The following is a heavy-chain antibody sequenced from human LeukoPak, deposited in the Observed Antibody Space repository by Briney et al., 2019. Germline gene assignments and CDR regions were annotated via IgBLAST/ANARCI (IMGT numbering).Heavy chain of an antibody. CDR1: GYTLTSFG. CDR2: ISVYNGNA. J-gene: IGHJ1*01. Sequence: ASVKVSCKASGYTLTSFGISWVRQAPGQGLEWMGWISVYNGNANYAKKFQGRVTMTTDTSTSTAYMELSSLRSEDTAVYYCARDLYGSGSYLFYFQHWGQGTLVTVSS. V-gene: IGHV1-18*01. D-gene: IGHD3-10*01. CDR3: ARDLYGSGSYLFYFQH.